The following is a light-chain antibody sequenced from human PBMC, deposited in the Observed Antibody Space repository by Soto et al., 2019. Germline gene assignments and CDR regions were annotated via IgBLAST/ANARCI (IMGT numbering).Light chain of an antibody. CDR1: QSVSSNS. Sequence: EIVLTQSPGTLSLSPGERATLSCRASQSVSSNSLAWYQRKPGQAPRLLIYGASYRATDIPHRFSGSGSGTDFTLTITKLDPEDFAVYYCPQYGGSPPTFGQGTKVEIK. CDR2: GAS. CDR3: PQYGGSPPT. J-gene: IGKJ1*01. V-gene: IGKV3-20*01.